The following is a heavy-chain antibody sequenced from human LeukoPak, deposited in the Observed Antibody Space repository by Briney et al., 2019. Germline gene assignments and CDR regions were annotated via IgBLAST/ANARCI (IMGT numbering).Heavy chain of an antibody. CDR2: IIPIFGTA. CDR3: ARDRDYGDPRD. Sequence: SVKVSCKASGGTFSSYAISWVRQAPGQGLEWMGRIIPIFGTANYAQKLQGRVTITTNESTSTAYMKLSSLGSEDTAVCYCARDRDYGDPRDWGQGTLVTVSS. V-gene: IGHV1-69*05. CDR1: GGTFSSYA. J-gene: IGHJ4*02. D-gene: IGHD4-17*01.